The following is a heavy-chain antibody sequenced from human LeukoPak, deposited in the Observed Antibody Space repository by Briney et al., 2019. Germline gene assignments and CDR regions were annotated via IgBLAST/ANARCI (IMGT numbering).Heavy chain of an antibody. Sequence: GGSLRLSCAASGFTFSGYAMSWVRQAPGKGLECVSVISGSGGSTYYADSVKGRFTISRDNSKNTLYVQMNSLRAEDTAVYYCASRASGSYLDYWGQGPLVTVSS. CDR2: ISGSGGST. D-gene: IGHD1-26*01. V-gene: IGHV3-23*01. CDR3: ASRASGSYLDY. J-gene: IGHJ4*02. CDR1: GFTFSGYA.